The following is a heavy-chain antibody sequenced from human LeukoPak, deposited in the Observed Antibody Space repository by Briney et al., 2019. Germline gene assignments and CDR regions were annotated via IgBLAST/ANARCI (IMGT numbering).Heavy chain of an antibody. CDR3: SRLLGTRYFAY. Sequence: PSETLSLTCAVTGYSISSGYYWGWIRQPPGKGLEWIGSIHHGGSTYYSPSLKSRVTISVDTSKNQFSLKLSSVTAADTAVYYCSRLLGTRYFAYWGQGTLVTVSS. J-gene: IGHJ4*02. CDR2: IHHGGST. D-gene: IGHD7-27*01. CDR1: GYSISSGYY. V-gene: IGHV4-38-2*01.